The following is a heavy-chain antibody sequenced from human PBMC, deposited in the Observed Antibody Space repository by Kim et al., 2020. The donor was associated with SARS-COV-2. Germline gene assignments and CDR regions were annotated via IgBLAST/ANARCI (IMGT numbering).Heavy chain of an antibody. J-gene: IGHJ4*02. V-gene: IGHV4-34*01. CDR2: INHSGST. Sequence: SETLSLTCAVYGGSFSGYYWSWIRQPPGKGLEWIGEINHSGSTNYNPSLKSRVTISVDTSKNQFSLKLSSVTAADTAVYYCARGPGVAGMAVAGTDWGQGTLVTVSS. D-gene: IGHD6-19*01. CDR3: ARGPGVAGMAVAGTD. CDR1: GGSFSGYY.